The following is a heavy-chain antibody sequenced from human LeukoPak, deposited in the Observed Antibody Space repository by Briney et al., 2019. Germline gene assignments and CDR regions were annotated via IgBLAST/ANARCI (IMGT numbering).Heavy chain of an antibody. CDR3: ASTIALGRLLYQDFRFDY. V-gene: IGHV4-34*01. CDR2: INHSGST. J-gene: IGHJ4*02. Sequence: PSETLSLTCAVYGGSFSGYYWSWIRQPPGKGLEWIGEINHSGSTNYNPSLKSRVTISVDTSKNQFSLKLSSVTAADTAVYCCASTIALGRLLYQDFRFDYWGQGTLVTVSS. CDR1: GGSFSGYY. D-gene: IGHD3-3*01.